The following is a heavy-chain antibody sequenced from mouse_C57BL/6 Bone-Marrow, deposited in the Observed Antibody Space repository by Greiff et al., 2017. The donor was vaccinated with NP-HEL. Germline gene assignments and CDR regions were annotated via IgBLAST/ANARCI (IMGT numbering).Heavy chain of an antibody. CDR3: TTDDYGWYCDV. D-gene: IGHD2-4*01. CDR1: GFNIKDDY. Sequence: EVQLQQSGAELVRPGASVKLSCTASGFNIKDDYMHWVKQRPEQGLEWIGWIDPENGDTEYASKFQGKATITADTSSNTAYLQLSSLTSEDTAVYYCTTDDYGWYCDVWGTGTTVTVAS. V-gene: IGHV14-4*01. J-gene: IGHJ1*03. CDR2: IDPENGDT.